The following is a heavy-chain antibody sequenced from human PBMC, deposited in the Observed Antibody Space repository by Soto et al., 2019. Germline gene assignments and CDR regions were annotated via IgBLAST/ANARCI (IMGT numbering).Heavy chain of an antibody. V-gene: IGHV3-23*01. CDR2: ISGSGGST. J-gene: IGHJ4*02. CDR3: AKSPLRYFDWAHHDY. CDR1: GFTFSSYA. Sequence: EVQLLESGGGLVQPGGSLRPSCAASGFTFSSYAMSWVRQAPGKGLEWVSAISGSGGSTYYADSVKGRFTISRDNSKNTLYLQMNSLRAEDTAVYYCAKSPLRYFDWAHHDYWGQGTLVTVSS. D-gene: IGHD3-9*01.